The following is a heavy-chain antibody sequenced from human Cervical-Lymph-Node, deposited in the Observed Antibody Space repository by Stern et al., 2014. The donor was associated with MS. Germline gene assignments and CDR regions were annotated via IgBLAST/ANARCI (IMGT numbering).Heavy chain of an antibody. Sequence: QITLKESGPALVKPTQTLTLTCAFSGFSLNSDGMCVGWIRQSPGKAPEXLALIAWDDDKYYSKSLQTRLTISKDTSKNHVVLTMTNMDPVDTATYYCARYFIATTGFRFRYFDVWGRGTLVTVSS. CDR3: ARYFIATTGFRFRYFDV. CDR1: GFSLNSDGMC. D-gene: IGHD4-17*01. V-gene: IGHV2-70*01. J-gene: IGHJ2*01. CDR2: IAWDDDK.